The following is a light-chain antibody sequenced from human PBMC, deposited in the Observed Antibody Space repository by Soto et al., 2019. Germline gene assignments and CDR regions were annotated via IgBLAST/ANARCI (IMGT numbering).Light chain of an antibody. CDR1: SSNIGGNT. V-gene: IGLV1-44*01. J-gene: IGLJ1*01. Sequence: QSVLTQPPSASGTPGQRVTISCSGSSSNIGGNTVNWYQQFPGTAPRLLIYSNNQRPSGVPDRFSGSKSGTSASLAISGPQSEDEADYYCAAWDDSLSGYVFGTGTKVTVL. CDR2: SNN. CDR3: AAWDDSLSGYV.